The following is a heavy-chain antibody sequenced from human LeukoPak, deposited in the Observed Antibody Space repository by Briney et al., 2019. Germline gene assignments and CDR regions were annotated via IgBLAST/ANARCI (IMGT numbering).Heavy chain of an antibody. CDR3: ARDPGYNYGYDY. J-gene: IGHJ4*02. CDR2: IYSDGRT. V-gene: IGHV3-66*01. D-gene: IGHD5-18*01. Sequence: PGGSLRLSCAASGFTVSDNNLSWVRQAPGRGLEWVSIIYSDGRTHYADSVKGRFTISRDNSKSTLYLQMNSLRAGDTAVYFCARDPGYNYGYDYWGQGTLVTVSS. CDR1: GFTVSDNN.